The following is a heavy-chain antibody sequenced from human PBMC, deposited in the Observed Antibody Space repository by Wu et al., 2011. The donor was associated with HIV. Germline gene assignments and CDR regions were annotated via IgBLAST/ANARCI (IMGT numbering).Heavy chain of an antibody. D-gene: IGHD2-2*02. CDR3: ARGRMATIVVVPAAILGFDP. CDR1: GYPFTDYY. V-gene: IGHV1-2*02. CDR2: INPKSGDT. J-gene: IGHJ5*02. Sequence: QVQLVQAGAEVKKPGASVKVSCKASGYPFTDYYLHWVRQAPGQGLEWMGWINPKSGDTHYTQTFQGRVTMTRDTSMNTAYMDLSGLRSDDTALYYCARGRMATIVVVPAAILGFDPWGQGTLVTVSS.